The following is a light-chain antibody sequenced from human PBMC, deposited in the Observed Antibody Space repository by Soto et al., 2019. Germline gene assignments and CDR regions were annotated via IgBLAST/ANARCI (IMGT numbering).Light chain of an antibody. CDR2: EVS. Sequence: ALTQPASVSWSPGQSITISCTGTSSDVGGYNYVSWYQQHPGKAPKLMIYEVSDRPSGVSNRFSGSKSGNTASLTISGLQAEDEADYYCSSYTSSSTLVFGTGTKVTVL. CDR3: SSYTSSSTLV. J-gene: IGLJ1*01. V-gene: IGLV2-14*01. CDR1: SSDVGGYNY.